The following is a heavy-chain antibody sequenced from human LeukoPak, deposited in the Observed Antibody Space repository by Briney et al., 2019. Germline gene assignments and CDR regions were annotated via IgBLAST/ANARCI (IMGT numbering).Heavy chain of an antibody. CDR2: ISAYNGNT. D-gene: IGHD3-3*01. J-gene: IGHJ6*02. V-gene: IGHV1-18*01. CDR1: GYIFTNYA. Sequence: GASVKVSCKTSGYIFTNYAISWVRQAPGQGLEWMGWISAYNGNTKYAQKLQGRVTMTTDTSTSTAYMELRSLRSDDTAVYYCARVVAKAYYDFWSGYYTPGAGMDVWGQGTTVTVSS. CDR3: ARVVAKAYYDFWSGYYTPGAGMDV.